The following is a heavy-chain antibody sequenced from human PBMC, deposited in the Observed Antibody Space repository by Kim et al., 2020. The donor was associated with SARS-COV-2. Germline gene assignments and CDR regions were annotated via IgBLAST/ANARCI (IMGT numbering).Heavy chain of an antibody. J-gene: IGHJ4*02. V-gene: IGHV3-48*03. Sequence: DSVKGRFPISRGNAKNSLYLQMNSLRAEDTAVYYCARLVPVCSSTSCYSYWGQGTLVTVSS. D-gene: IGHD2-2*01. CDR3: ARLVPVCSSTSCYSY.